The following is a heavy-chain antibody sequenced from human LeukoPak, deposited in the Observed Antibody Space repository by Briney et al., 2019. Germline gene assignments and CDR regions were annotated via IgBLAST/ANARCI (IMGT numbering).Heavy chain of an antibody. D-gene: IGHD2-8*01. CDR3: ARIRCGHTNGICYNY. J-gene: IGHJ4*02. V-gene: IGHV4-34*01. CDR2: INHSGGT. CDR1: GVSFSGYY. Sequence: SETLSLTCAVYGVSFSGYYWRWIRQPPGKGLEWIGEINHSGGTKYNPSLKSRVTISIDTPENQFSLKLSSVTAADTAVYYCARIRCGHTNGICYNYWGQGTLVTVSS.